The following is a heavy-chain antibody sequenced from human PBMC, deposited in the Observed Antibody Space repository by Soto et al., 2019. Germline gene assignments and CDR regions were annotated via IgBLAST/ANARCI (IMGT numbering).Heavy chain of an antibody. CDR1: GFTFSSYG. J-gene: IGHJ4*02. D-gene: IGHD5-12*01. CDR3: ARDPKGDSGYDPLDY. V-gene: IGHV3-33*01. Sequence: QVQLVESGGGVVQPGRSLRLSCAASGFTFSSYGMHWVRQAPGKGLEWVAVMWYDGSNKYYADSVKGRFTISRDNSKNTLCLQMNSLRAEDTAVYYCARDPKGDSGYDPLDYWGQGTLVTVSS. CDR2: MWYDGSNK.